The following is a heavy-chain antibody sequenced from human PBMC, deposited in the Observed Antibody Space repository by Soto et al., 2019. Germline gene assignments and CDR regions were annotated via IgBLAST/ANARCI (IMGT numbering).Heavy chain of an antibody. V-gene: IGHV1-2*02. Sequence: ASVKVSCKASGYTFTGYYMHWVRQAPGQGLEWMGWINPNSGGTNYAQKFQGRVTMTRDTSISTAYMELSRLRSDDTAVYYCAPASIAAAGHRTFDYWGQGTLVTVSS. D-gene: IGHD6-13*01. CDR3: APASIAAAGHRTFDY. J-gene: IGHJ4*02. CDR1: GYTFTGYY. CDR2: INPNSGGT.